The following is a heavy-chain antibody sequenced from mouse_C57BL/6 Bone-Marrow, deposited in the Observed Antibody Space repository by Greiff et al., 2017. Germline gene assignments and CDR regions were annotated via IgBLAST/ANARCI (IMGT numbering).Heavy chain of an antibody. Sequence: QVQLQQSGPELVKPGASVKISCKASGYAFSSSWMNWVKQRPGKGLEWIGRIYPGDGDTNYNGKFKGKATLTADKSSSTAYMQLSSLPSEDSAVYFAARSPYSSSAGDYWGQGTTLTVSS. CDR3: ARSPYSSSAGDY. V-gene: IGHV1-82*01. CDR2: IYPGDGDT. CDR1: GYAFSSSW. J-gene: IGHJ2*01. D-gene: IGHD1-1*01.